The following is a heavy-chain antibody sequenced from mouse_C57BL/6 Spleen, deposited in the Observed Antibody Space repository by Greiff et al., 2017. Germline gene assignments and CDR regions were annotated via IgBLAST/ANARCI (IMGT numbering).Heavy chain of an antibody. D-gene: IGHD1-1*01. V-gene: IGHV1-59*01. CDR1: GYTFTSYW. CDR3: ARGVYYYGSTVFDY. Sequence: QVQLQQPGAELVRPGTSVKLSCKASGYTFTSYWMHWVKQRPGQGLEWIGVIDPSDSYTNYNQKFKGKATLTVDTSSSTAYMQLSSLTSEDSAVYYCARGVYYYGSTVFDYWGQGTTLTVSS. J-gene: IGHJ2*01. CDR2: IDPSDSYT.